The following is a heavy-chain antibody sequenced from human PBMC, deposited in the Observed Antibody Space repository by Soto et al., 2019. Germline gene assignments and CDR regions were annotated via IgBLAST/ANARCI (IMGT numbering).Heavy chain of an antibody. D-gene: IGHD2-8*01. Sequence: EVQLLESGGGLVQPGGSLRLSCAASGFTFSSNGMSWVRQAPGKGLEWVSAISGSGGITNYADSVKGRFTISRDNSKNTLYLQMYSLRVEDTAVYYCAKDHCTVWRQGTTVTVS. CDR1: GFTFSSNG. J-gene: IGHJ6*02. CDR3: AKDHCTV. CDR2: ISGSGGIT. V-gene: IGHV3-23*01.